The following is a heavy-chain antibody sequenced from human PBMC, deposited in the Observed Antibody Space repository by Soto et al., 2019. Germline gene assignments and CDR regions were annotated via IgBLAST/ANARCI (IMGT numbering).Heavy chain of an antibody. V-gene: IGHV3-30-3*01. Sequence: AGGSLRLSCAASGFTFSSHAMQWVRQAPGKGLEWVTVISSDGGTKIYADSVKGRFTISRDNSKNTLWLQMNGLRVEDTAVYFCARDYSGSGSFDYWGQGTLVTVSS. D-gene: IGHD3-10*01. CDR3: ARDYSGSGSFDY. CDR2: ISSDGGTK. CDR1: GFTFSSHA. J-gene: IGHJ4*02.